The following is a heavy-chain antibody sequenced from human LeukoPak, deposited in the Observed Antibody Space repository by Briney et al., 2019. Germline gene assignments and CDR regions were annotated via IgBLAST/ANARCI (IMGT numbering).Heavy chain of an antibody. CDR1: VHTFSTYW. D-gene: IGHD2-2*01. Sequence: GGSLRLSCAASVHTFSTYWMTCVPEAPGGGVEWVANIKQDGSEKYYVDSVKGRFTISRDNAKNSLYLQMNSLRAEDTAVYYCARDSPAMTWGQGTMVTVSS. CDR3: ARDSPAMT. V-gene: IGHV3-7*01. CDR2: IKQDGSEK. J-gene: IGHJ3*01.